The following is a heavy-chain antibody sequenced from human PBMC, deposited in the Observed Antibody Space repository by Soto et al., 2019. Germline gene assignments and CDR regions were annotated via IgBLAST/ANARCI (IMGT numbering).Heavy chain of an antibody. Sequence: QVPLQQSGPGMVTPSQTLSLTGAISWGSVSSNTATWTWVRQSPSRGREWMGRTYYRSNRTFEYALSVKSRIAINPDTSKNQSSLQLNSLTPEDTAVYYCAGDLDIHHGLGYWGPGTSVTVSS. CDR3: AGDLDIHHGLGY. V-gene: IGHV6-1*01. CDR2: TYYRSNRTF. D-gene: IGHD6-19*01. J-gene: IGHJ4*02. CDR1: WGSVSSNTAT.